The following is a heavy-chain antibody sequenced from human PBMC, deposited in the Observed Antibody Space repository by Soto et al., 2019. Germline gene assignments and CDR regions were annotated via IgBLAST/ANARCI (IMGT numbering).Heavy chain of an antibody. V-gene: IGHV4-59*01. D-gene: IGHD6-13*01. CDR1: GGSISSYY. CDR2: IYYSGST. CDR3: ARGFYSSSWPFDY. J-gene: IGHJ4*02. Sequence: SETLSLSCTVSGGSISSYYWSWIRQPPGKGLEWIGYIYYSGSTNYNPSLKRRVTISVDTSKNQFSLKLSSVTAADTAVYYCARGFYSSSWPFDYWGQGTLVTVSS.